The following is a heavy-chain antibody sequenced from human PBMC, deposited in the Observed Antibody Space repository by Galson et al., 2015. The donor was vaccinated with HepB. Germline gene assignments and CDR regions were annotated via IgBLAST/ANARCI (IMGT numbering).Heavy chain of an antibody. CDR1: GYTFTSYG. D-gene: IGHD2-15*01. Sequence: SVKVSCKASGYTFTSYGISWVRQAPGQGLEWMGCISANNGNTNYAHTLQGRVTMTTDTSTSTAYMELRSLRSDDTAVYYCARPTKAYCSGGSCSPFDYWCQGTLVTVSS. CDR2: ISANNGNT. CDR3: ARPTKAYCSGGSCSPFDY. J-gene: IGHJ4*02. V-gene: IGHV1-18*01.